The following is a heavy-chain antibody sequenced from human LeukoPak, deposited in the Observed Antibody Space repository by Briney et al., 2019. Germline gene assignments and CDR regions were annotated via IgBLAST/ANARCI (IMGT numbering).Heavy chain of an antibody. D-gene: IGHD4-17*01. CDR3: AKDYGDCLFDY. Sequence: RRSLTLACAASGFTFSTYCMHWVRQAPGKGLEWVGVISYDGSNKYYADFVKGRFTISRDNHKTTLYLKMNSLRAEDTAVYYCAKDYGDCLFDYWGQGPLVTVPS. V-gene: IGHV3-30*18. CDR2: ISYDGSNK. CDR1: GFTFSTYC. J-gene: IGHJ4*02.